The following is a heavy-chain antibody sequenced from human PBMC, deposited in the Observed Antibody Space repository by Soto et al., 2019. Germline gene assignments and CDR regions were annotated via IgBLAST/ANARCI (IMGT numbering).Heavy chain of an antibody. V-gene: IGHV2-5*02. D-gene: IGHD1-26*01. Sequence: SGPTLVNPTQTLTLTCTFSGFSLSTSGVGVGWIRQPPGKALEWLALIYWDDDKRYSPSLKSRLTITKDTSKNQVVLTMTNIDPVDTATYYCALSPPRSGSYSFDYWGQGTLVTVSS. CDR1: GFSLSTSGVG. CDR3: ALSPPRSGSYSFDY. CDR2: IYWDDDK. J-gene: IGHJ4*02.